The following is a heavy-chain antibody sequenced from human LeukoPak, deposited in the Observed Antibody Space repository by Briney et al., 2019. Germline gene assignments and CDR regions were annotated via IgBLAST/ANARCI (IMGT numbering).Heavy chain of an antibody. V-gene: IGHV4-34*01. D-gene: IGHD1-14*01. J-gene: IGHJ3*02. CDR1: GGSFSGYY. CDR2: INHSGRT. Sequence: SETLSLTCAVSGGSFSGYYWTWIRQPPGKGLEWIGEINHSGRTNYNPSLKSRVVMSVDTSKNQFSLKLSSVTAADTAVFYCARHKTRTRAFDIWGQGTMVTVSS. CDR3: ARHKTRTRAFDI.